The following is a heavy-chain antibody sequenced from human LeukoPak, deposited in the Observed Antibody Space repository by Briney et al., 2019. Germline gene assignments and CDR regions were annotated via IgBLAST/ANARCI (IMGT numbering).Heavy chain of an antibody. D-gene: IGHD3-22*01. CDR1: GGTFSSYA. CDR2: IIPILGIA. CDR3: ARVYDSSGYYPLDY. J-gene: IGHJ4*02. Sequence: SVKVSCKASGGTFSSYAISWVRQAPGQGLEWMGRIIPILGIANYAQKLQGRVTMTTDTSTSTAYMELRSLRSDDTAVYYCARVYDSSGYYPLDYWGQGTLVTVSS. V-gene: IGHV1-69*04.